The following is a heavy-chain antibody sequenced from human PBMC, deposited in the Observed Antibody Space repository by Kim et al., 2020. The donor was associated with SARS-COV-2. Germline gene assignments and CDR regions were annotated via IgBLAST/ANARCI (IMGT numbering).Heavy chain of an antibody. CDR1: GGSISSGGYY. CDR3: ARGRGETDYDILTGSVDY. Sequence: SETLSLTCTVSGGSISSGGYYWSWIRQHPGKGMEWIGYIYYSGSTYYNPSLKSRVTISVDTSKNQFSLKLSSVTAADTAVYYCARGRGETDYDILTGSVDYWGQGTLVTVSS. CDR2: IYYSGST. J-gene: IGHJ4*02. V-gene: IGHV4-31*03. D-gene: IGHD3-9*01.